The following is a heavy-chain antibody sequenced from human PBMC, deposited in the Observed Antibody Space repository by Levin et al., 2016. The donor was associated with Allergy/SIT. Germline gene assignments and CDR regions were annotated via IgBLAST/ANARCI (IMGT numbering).Heavy chain of an antibody. Sequence: WIRQPPGKALEWLALIDWDDNRYSSTSLKTRLTISKDTSKNQVVLTMTNMDPVDTATYYCARTVLWDRSGYYYHFDYWGQGILVTVSS. J-gene: IGHJ4*02. CDR3: ARTVLWDRSGYYYHFDY. V-gene: IGHV2-70*01. CDR2: IDWDDNR. D-gene: IGHD3-22*01.